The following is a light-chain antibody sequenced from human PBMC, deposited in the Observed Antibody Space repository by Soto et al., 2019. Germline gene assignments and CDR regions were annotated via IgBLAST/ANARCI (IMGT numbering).Light chain of an antibody. CDR3: QVWESSSDHYV. V-gene: IGLV3-21*02. Sequence: SYELTQPPSVSVAPGQTASITCGGNDIGAKSVHWYQQKPGQAPVLVVYDDSERPSGIPERFSGSNSDNTATLTIRRVEAGDEADFYCQVWESSSDHYVFGTGTKVTVL. CDR1: DIGAKS. J-gene: IGLJ1*01. CDR2: DDS.